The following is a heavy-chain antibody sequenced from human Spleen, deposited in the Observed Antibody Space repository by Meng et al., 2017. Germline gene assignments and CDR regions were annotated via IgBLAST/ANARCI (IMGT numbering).Heavy chain of an antibody. J-gene: IGHJ2*01. CDR1: GGSVNGYY. CDR2: IHYTGRT. CDR3: ASTTVTTSYWYFDL. V-gene: IGHV4-59*02. Sequence: GSLRLSCTVSGGSVNGYYWSWIRQPPGKGLEWIGYIHYTGRTNYNPSLRSRVTISLDTSQNQLSLKLNSGTAADTAVYFCASTTVTTSYWYFDLWGRGTLVTVSS. D-gene: IGHD4-17*01.